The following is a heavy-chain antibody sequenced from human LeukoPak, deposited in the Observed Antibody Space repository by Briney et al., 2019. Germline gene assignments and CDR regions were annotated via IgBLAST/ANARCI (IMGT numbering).Heavy chain of an antibody. Sequence: SETLSLTCTVSGGSISSHYWSWIRQPPGKGLEWIGYICYSGSTNYNPSLKSRVTISVDTSKNQFSLKLSSVTAADTAVYYCAREEFTILDYWGQGTLVTVSS. V-gene: IGHV4-59*11. CDR3: AREEFTILDY. J-gene: IGHJ4*02. CDR2: ICYSGST. D-gene: IGHD3-3*01. CDR1: GGSISSHY.